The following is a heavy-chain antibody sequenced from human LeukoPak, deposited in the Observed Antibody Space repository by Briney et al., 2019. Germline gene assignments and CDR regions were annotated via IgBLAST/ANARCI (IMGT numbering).Heavy chain of an antibody. J-gene: IGHJ6*03. CDR2: INHSGST. CDR3: ARRQLEIKRFGELSWSSTYSSYYYYMDV. Sequence: PSETLSLTCAVYGGSFSGYYWSWIRQPPGKGLEWIGEINHSGSTNYNPSLKSRVTISVDTSKNQFSLKLSSVTAADTAVYYCARRQLEIKRFGELSWSSTYSSYYYYMDVWGKGTTVTISS. CDR1: GGSFSGYY. V-gene: IGHV4-34*01. D-gene: IGHD3-10*01.